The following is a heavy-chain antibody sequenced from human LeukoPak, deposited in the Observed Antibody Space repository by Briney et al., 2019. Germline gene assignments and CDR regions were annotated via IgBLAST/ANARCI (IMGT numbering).Heavy chain of an antibody. V-gene: IGHV1-18*04. CDR2: ISAYNGNT. CDR3: ARLELDYDYVWGSYRPNWFDP. CDR1: GYTFTSYG. J-gene: IGHJ5*02. D-gene: IGHD3-16*02. Sequence: ASVKVSCKASGYTFTSYGISWVRQAPGQGLEWMGLISAYNGNTNYAQKLQGRVTMTTDTSTSTAYMELRSLRSDDTAVYYCARLELDYDYVWGSYRPNWFDPWGQGTLVTVSS.